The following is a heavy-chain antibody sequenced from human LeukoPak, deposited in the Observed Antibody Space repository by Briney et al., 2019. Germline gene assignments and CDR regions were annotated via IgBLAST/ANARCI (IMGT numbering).Heavy chain of an antibody. D-gene: IGHD2-2*01. CDR1: GGSISSYF. CDR2: IYSSGST. V-gene: IGHV4-4*09. CDR3: ARGGSRVFDF. Sequence: SETLSLTCTVSGGSISSYFWSWIRQPRGKDLEWIGYIYSSGSTSYNPSLKSRVTISVDTSKNQFSLKLTSVTAADTAVYYCARGGSRVFDFWGQGTLVTVSS. J-gene: IGHJ4*02.